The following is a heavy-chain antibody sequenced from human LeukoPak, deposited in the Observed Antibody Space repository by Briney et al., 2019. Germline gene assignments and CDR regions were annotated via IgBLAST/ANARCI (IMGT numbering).Heavy chain of an antibody. Sequence: GGSLRLSCAGSGFTFSNYEMHWVRQVAGGGLEWVSAIGIGGDTFYTGSVKGRFTISRENAQNSFFLQMNSLSAGDTALYYWVRERSGTSSDGFDIWGQGTMVTVSS. CDR2: IGIGGDT. V-gene: IGHV3-13*01. D-gene: IGHD1-26*01. J-gene: IGHJ3*02. CDR1: GFTFSNYE. CDR3: VRERSGTSSDGFDI.